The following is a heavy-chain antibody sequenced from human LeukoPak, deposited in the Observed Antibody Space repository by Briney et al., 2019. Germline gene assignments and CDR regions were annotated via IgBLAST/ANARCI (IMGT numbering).Heavy chain of an antibody. J-gene: IGHJ4*02. V-gene: IGHV3-74*03. CDR3: AGEGRVSGYDCDC. CDR2: INSDGSSI. Sequence: PGGSLRLSCAASGFTFSSYWMHWVRQAPGKGLVWVSRINSDGSSITYADSVNGRFTISRDNAKNTLYLQMNSLRVEDTAVYYCAGEGRVSGYDCDCWGEGTLVTVPS. D-gene: IGHD5-12*01. CDR1: GFTFSSYW.